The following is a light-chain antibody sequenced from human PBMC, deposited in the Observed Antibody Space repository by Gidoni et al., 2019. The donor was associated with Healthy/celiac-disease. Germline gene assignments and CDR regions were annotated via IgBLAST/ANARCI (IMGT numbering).Light chain of an antibody. V-gene: IGKV1-39*01. J-gene: IGKJ4*01. Sequence: DIQMTQSPSPLSASVGDRVTITCRASQSIISYLNWYQQKPGQAPKLLIYAASSLQSGVPSRFSGSGSGTDFTLTISSLQPEDFATYYCQQSYSTPLTFGGGTKVEIK. CDR3: QQSYSTPLT. CDR2: AAS. CDR1: QSIISY.